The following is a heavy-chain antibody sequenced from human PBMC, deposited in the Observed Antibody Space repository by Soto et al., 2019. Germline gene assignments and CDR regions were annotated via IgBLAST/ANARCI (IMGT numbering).Heavy chain of an antibody. CDR1: GGTFSSYA. CDR2: IIPIFGTA. V-gene: IGHV1-69*13. CDR3: ARDRMDSSGYPPYYFDY. D-gene: IGHD3-22*01. J-gene: IGHJ4*02. Sequence: SVKVSCKASGGTFSSYAISWVRQAPGQGLEWMGGIIPIFGTANYAQKFQGRVTITADESTSTAYMELSSLRSEDTAVYYCARDRMDSSGYPPYYFDYWGQGTLVNVSS.